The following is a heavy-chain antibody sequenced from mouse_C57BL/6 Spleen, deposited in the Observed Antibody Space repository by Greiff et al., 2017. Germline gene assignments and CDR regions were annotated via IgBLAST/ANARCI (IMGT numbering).Heavy chain of an antibody. J-gene: IGHJ4*01. CDR2: ISDGGSYT. Sequence: EVKVEESGGGLVKPGGSLKLSCAASGFTFSSYAMSWVRQTPEKRLEWVANISDGGSYTYYPDNVKGRFTISRDNAKNKLYLQMSHLKSEDTAMYYCSRGGIHYGSGSSSYYAMDYWGQGTSVTVSS. CDR3: SRGGIHYGSGSSSYYAMDY. V-gene: IGHV5-4*03. CDR1: GFTFSSYA. D-gene: IGHD1-1*01.